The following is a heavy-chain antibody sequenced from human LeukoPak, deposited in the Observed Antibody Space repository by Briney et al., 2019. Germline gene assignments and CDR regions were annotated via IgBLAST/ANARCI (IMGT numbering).Heavy chain of an antibody. CDR3: ARGRVSSSTWYSTYYYFFYMDF. CDR1: DDSITMYY. V-gene: IGHV4-59*01. CDR2: VDHTGST. J-gene: IGHJ6*03. Sequence: SETLSLTCTVSDDSITMYYWTWIRQPPGKGLEWISYVDHTGSTKFNPSLNGRVSISRDTSNNFFSLRLRSVTAADTAVYFCARGRVSSSTWYSTYYYFFYMDFWGKGTTVTVSS. D-gene: IGHD4-11*01.